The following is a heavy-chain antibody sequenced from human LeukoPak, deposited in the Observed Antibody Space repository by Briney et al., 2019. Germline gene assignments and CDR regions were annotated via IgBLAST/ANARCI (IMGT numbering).Heavy chain of an antibody. V-gene: IGHV4-38-2*02. J-gene: IGHJ4*01. CDR1: GYSIISGYY. CDR2: IYHSGST. D-gene: IGHD3-9*01. CDR3: AREDYDILTGYSNFDY. Sequence: SETLSLTCAVSGYSIISGYYWGWIRQPPGKGLEWIGSIYHSGSTYYNPSLKSRVTISVDTSKNQFSLKLSSVTAADTAVYYCAREDYDILTGYSNFDYWGHGTLVTVSS.